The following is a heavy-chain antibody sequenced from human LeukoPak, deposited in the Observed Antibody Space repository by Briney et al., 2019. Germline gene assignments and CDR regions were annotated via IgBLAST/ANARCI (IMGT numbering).Heavy chain of an antibody. V-gene: IGHV1-2*02. CDR3: ARYTHISYSDY. D-gene: IGHD1-14*01. J-gene: IGHJ4*02. CDR1: GYTFTGYY. CDR2: INPNSGVT. Sequence: GASVKVSCKASGYTFTGYYIYWVRQAPGQGLEWMGWINPNSGVTNFAQKFQGRVTMTRDTSISTAYMELNRLRSDDTAVYYCARYTHISYSDYWGQGTLLTVSS.